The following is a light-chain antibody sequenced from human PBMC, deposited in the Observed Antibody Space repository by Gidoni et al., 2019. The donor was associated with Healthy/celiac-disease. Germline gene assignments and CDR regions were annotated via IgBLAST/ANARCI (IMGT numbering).Light chain of an antibody. V-gene: IGLV1-36*01. CDR1: SSNIGNNA. CDR3: ASSDEGLHGWV. CDR2: YDD. Sequence: QSVLTQPPSVSAAPRQRVTISCSGSSSNIGNNAVTWYQQLPGKAPHLLIYYDDMLPSGASSRFSGSTSGTSAALATSCRLYEDEADYYCASSDEGLHGWVFGGGTKLTVL. J-gene: IGLJ3*02.